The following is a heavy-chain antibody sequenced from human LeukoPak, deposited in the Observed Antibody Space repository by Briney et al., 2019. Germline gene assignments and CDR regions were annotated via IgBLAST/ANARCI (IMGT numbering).Heavy chain of an antibody. J-gene: IGHJ4*02. CDR2: ISYDGSNK. Sequence: GGSLRFSCAASGFTFSSYAMHWVRQAPGKGLEWVAVISYDGSNKYYADSVKGRFTISRDNSKNTLYLQMNSLRAEDTAVYYCAISFYCSSTSCYRAFDYWGQGTLVTVSS. CDR1: GFTFSSYA. D-gene: IGHD2-2*01. V-gene: IGHV3-30*01. CDR3: AISFYCSSTSCYRAFDY.